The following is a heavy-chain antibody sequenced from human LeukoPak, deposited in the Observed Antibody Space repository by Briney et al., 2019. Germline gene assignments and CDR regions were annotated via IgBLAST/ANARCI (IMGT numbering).Heavy chain of an antibody. J-gene: IGHJ4*02. Sequence: SETLSLTCTVSGGSISRSSYYWGWIRQPPGKGLEWIGSIFYGGSTYYNLSLKSRVTISVETSKNQFSLKLSSVTAADTAVYYCARFAYTTSFDYWGQGTLVTVSS. CDR3: ARFAYTTSFDY. D-gene: IGHD2-2*02. CDR2: IFYGGST. CDR1: GGSISRSSYY. V-gene: IGHV4-39*01.